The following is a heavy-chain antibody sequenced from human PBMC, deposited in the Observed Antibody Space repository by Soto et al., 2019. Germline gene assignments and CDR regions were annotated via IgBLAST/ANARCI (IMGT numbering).Heavy chain of an antibody. CDR1: GGSISSSSYY. CDR3: ARGFVVVVAATAYFDY. V-gene: IGHV4-39*01. J-gene: IGHJ4*02. D-gene: IGHD2-15*01. CDR2: IYYSGST. Sequence: SETLSLTCTVSGGSISSSSYYWGWIRQPPGKGLEWIGSIYYSGSTYYNPSLKSRVTISVDTSKNQFSLKLSSVTAADTAVYYCARGFVVVVAATAYFDYWGQGTLVTVSS.